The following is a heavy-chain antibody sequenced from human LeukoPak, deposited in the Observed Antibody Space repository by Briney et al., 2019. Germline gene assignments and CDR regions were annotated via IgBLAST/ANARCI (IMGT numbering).Heavy chain of an antibody. V-gene: IGHV3-48*01. CDR2: ISSSAI. Sequence: PGGSLRLSCTASGFTFSNYPMNWVRQAPGKGPEWVSYISSSAIYYADSVRGRFTISRDNAKNSLYLQMNSLRAEDTAVYYCARGEYGSGSYHIDYWGQGTLVTVSS. D-gene: IGHD3-10*01. J-gene: IGHJ4*02. CDR3: ARGEYGSGSYHIDY. CDR1: GFTFSNYP.